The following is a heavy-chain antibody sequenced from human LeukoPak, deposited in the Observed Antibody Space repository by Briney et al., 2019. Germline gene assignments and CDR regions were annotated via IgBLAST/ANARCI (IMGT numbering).Heavy chain of an antibody. J-gene: IGHJ5*02. V-gene: IGHV4-30-4*08. CDR1: GGSISSGDYY. CDR3: ARGYSTSSAVEWFDT. Sequence: PSETLSLTCTVSGGSISSGDYYWSWIRQPPGKGLEWIGYIYYSGSTYYNPSLKSRVTISVDTSKNQFSLKLSSVTAADTAVYYCARGYSTSSAVEWFDTWGRGTLVTVSS. D-gene: IGHD6-6*01. CDR2: IYYSGST.